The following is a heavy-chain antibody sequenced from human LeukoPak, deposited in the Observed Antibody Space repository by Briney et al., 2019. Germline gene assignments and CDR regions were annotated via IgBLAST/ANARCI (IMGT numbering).Heavy chain of an antibody. CDR1: GFTFSSYA. J-gene: IGHJ3*02. D-gene: IGHD3-16*01. Sequence: GGSLRLSCAASGFTFSSYAMSWVRQAPGKGLEWVSAISGSGGSTYYADSVKGRFTISRDNSKNTLYLQMNSLRAEDTAVYYCAKDQGYDYVRGSYGAFDIWGQGTMVTVSS. CDR3: AKDQGYDYVRGSYGAFDI. V-gene: IGHV3-23*01. CDR2: ISGSGGST.